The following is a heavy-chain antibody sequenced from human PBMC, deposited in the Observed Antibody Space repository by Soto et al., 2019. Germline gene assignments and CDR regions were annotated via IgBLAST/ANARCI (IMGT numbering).Heavy chain of an antibody. V-gene: IGHV1-46*01. J-gene: IGHJ6*02. CDR1: GYSLTSYY. CDR2: INPSGGST. D-gene: IGHD6-6*01. CDR3: ASEYSSSSRYGMDV. Sequence: QVQLVQSGAEVKKPGASVKVSCKASGYSLTSYYMHWVRQAPGQGLEWMGIINPSGGSTSYAQKFQGRITMTRDTSTSTVYMELSSLRAEDTALYYCASEYSSSSRYGMDVWGQWTTVTVSS.